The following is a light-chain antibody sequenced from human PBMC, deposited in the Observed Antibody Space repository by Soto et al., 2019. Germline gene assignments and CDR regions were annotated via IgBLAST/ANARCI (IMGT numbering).Light chain of an antibody. CDR2: DAS. Sequence: EVVLTQSPGTLSLSRGEIATLYFSASERIYSAYLGWYQQKPGQAPRLLIYDASHRAAGIPARFSGSGFGTDFTLTISSLEPEDAAVYYCQQRSNWPPITFGQGTRLEI. J-gene: IGKJ5*01. CDR1: ERIYSAY. V-gene: IGKV3-11*01. CDR3: QQRSNWPPIT.